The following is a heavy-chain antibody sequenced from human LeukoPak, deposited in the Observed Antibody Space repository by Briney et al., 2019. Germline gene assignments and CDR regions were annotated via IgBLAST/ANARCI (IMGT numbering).Heavy chain of an antibody. D-gene: IGHD4-23*01. Sequence: GGSLRLSCAASGYTFSSYAMCWVRQALGKGREWVSAISGSGGTTYYADSVKGRFTISRDNSKNTLYLQMNRLRAEDTAVYYCAKDNGGNQNWYFDLWGRGTLVTVSS. CDR1: GYTFSSYA. V-gene: IGHV3-23*01. CDR3: AKDNGGNQNWYFDL. CDR2: ISGSGGTT. J-gene: IGHJ2*01.